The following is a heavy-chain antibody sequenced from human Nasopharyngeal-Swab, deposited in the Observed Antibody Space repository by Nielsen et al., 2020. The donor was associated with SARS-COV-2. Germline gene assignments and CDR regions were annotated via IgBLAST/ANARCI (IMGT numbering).Heavy chain of an antibody. V-gene: IGHV1-2*06. CDR2: LNPNTGVA. J-gene: IGHJ4*02. CDR1: GYTFSDYF. CDR3: ARKKQLVRPFDY. Sequence: ASVKVSCKTSGYTFSDYFLHWVREAPGQGLEWMGRLNPNTGVANYAQKFQGRVNMTRDTSLSTGYIELSSLRSDDTAVYYCARKKQLVRPFDYWGQGTLVTVSS. D-gene: IGHD6-13*01.